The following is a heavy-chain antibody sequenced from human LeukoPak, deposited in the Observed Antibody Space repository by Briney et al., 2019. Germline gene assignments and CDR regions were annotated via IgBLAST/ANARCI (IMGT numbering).Heavy chain of an antibody. CDR2: IYYSGST. CDR1: GGSFSGYY. D-gene: IGHD3-10*01. J-gene: IGHJ4*02. Sequence: KPSETLSLTCAVYGGSFSGYYWSWIRQPPGKGLEWIGYIYYSGSTNYNPSLKSRVTISVDTSKNQFSLKLSSVTAADTAVYYCARTMVRGAGSFDYWGQGTLVTVSS. V-gene: IGHV4-59*01. CDR3: ARTMVRGAGSFDY.